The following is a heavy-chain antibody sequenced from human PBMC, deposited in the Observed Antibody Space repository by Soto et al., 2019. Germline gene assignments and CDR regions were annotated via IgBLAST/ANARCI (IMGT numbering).Heavy chain of an antibody. D-gene: IGHD6-13*01. CDR2: INPNSGGT. Sequence: GASVKVSCKASGYTFTGYYMHWVRQAPGQGLEWMGWINPNSGGTNYAQKFQDRVTMTRDTSISKAYMELSRLTSDDTAVYYCARDASKTFSRSYNNDYWGQGTLVTVSS. CDR1: GYTFTGYY. CDR3: ARDASKTFSRSYNNDY. J-gene: IGHJ4*02. V-gene: IGHV1-2*02.